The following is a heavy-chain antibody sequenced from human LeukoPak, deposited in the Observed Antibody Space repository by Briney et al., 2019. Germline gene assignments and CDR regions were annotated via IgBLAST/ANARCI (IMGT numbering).Heavy chain of an antibody. D-gene: IGHD2-21*01. Sequence: ASVKVSCKTFGYSFTDYYMHWVRQAPGQGLEWMGWINPNSGGTSSAQKFQGRVTMTRDTSITTVYMEVSWLTSDDTATYYCARADRLHGGPYLIGPWGQGTLVTVSS. J-gene: IGHJ5*02. CDR1: GYSFTDYY. CDR3: ARADRLHGGPYLIGP. V-gene: IGHV1-2*02. CDR2: INPNSGGT.